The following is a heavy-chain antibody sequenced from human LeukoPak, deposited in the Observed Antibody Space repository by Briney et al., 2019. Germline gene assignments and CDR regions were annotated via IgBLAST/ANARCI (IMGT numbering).Heavy chain of an antibody. CDR3: AGVPMSSSYIDS. J-gene: IGHJ4*02. CDR1: GFTFSSYE. V-gene: IGHV3-48*03. Sequence: PGGSPRLSCAASGFTFSSYEMNWVRQAPGKGLEWVSYVSNSGTTIFYADSVRGRFTISRDNAKNSLFLQMNSLRADDTAVYYCAGVPMSSSYIDSWGQGTLVTVSS. D-gene: IGHD6-6*01. CDR2: VSNSGTTI.